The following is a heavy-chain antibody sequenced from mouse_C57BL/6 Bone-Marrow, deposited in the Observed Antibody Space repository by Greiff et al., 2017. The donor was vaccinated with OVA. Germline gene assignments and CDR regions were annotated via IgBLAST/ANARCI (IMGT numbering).Heavy chain of an antibody. J-gene: IGHJ2*01. D-gene: IGHD1-1*01. V-gene: IGHV2-9-1*01. CDR2: IWTGGGA. CDR3: ARNSYGFDY. Sequence: VPLVVSGPGLVAPSQSLSITCTVSGFSLTSYAISLGRLPPGKGLELLGVIWTGGGANYNSALETRLSLSKDNSKSQVILNMNSLQTDDTARYYCARNSYGFDYWGQGTTLTVSS. CDR1: GFSLTSYA.